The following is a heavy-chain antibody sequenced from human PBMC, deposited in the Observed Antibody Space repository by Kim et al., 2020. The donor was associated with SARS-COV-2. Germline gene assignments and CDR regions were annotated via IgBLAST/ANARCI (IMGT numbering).Heavy chain of an antibody. V-gene: IGHV1-2*02. Sequence: ASVKVSCKASGYTFTGYYMHWVRQAPGQGLEWMGWINPNSGGTNYAQKFQGRVTMTRDTSISTAYMELSRLRSDDTAVYYCARVVCSSTSCYDTFDYWGQGTLVTVSS. D-gene: IGHD2-2*01. CDR1: GYTFTGYY. CDR2: INPNSGGT. J-gene: IGHJ4*02. CDR3: ARVVCSSTSCYDTFDY.